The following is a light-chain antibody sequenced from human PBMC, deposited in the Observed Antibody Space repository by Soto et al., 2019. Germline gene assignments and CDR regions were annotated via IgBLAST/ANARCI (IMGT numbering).Light chain of an antibody. V-gene: IGKV3-20*01. Sequence: EIVLTQSPGTLSLSPGEPAIFSCRDSQSVSSNYLAWYQQKPGQAPRLLIYGTSSRATGIPDRFSGSGSGTDFTLTISRLEPEDFALYYCQHYGSSPRTFGQGTKVDIK. CDR1: QSVSSNY. J-gene: IGKJ1*01. CDR3: QHYGSSPRT. CDR2: GTS.